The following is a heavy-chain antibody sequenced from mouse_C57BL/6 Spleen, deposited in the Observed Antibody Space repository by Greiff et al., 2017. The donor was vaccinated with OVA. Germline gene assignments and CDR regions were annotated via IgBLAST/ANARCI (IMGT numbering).Heavy chain of an antibody. CDR2: IDPSDSYT. Sequence: QVQLQQPGAELVMPGASVKLSCKASGYTFTSYWMHWVQQRPGQGLEWIGEIDPSDSYTNYNQKFKGKSTLTVDKSSSTAYMQISRLTSEDSAVYYCARRSINTVPYFEYWGQGTTLTVSS. J-gene: IGHJ2*01. V-gene: IGHV1-69*01. D-gene: IGHD1-1*01. CDR1: GYTFTSYW. CDR3: ARRSINTVPYFEY.